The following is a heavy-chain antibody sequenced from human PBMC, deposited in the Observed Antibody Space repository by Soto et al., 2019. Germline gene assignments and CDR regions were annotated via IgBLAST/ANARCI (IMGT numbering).Heavy chain of an antibody. CDR1: GFTFSSYA. CDR3: AKRCIPVVVAAFPFDP. Sequence: EVQLLESGGGLVQPGGSLRLSCAASGFTFSSYAMSWVRQAPGKGLEWVSSISGSDGRTYYADSVKGRFTISRDNSTNTLYLQMNSLRAEDTAVYYCAKRCIPVVVAAFPFDPWGQGTLVTVSS. J-gene: IGHJ5*02. CDR2: ISGSDGRT. V-gene: IGHV3-23*01. D-gene: IGHD2-15*01.